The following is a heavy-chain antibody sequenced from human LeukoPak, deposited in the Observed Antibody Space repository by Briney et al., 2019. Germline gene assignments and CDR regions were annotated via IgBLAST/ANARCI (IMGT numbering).Heavy chain of an antibody. CDR3: AKESYSSSRSWFDP. D-gene: IGHD6-13*01. Sequence: GRSLRLSCAPSGFTFTSYAMSWVRQAAGKGLEWVSAISGSGGSTYYADSVKGRFTISRDNSKNTLYPQMNRLRDEDTAVYYCAKESYSSSRSWFDPWGQGTLVTVSS. CDR1: GFTFTSYA. CDR2: ISGSGGST. J-gene: IGHJ5*02. V-gene: IGHV3-23*01.